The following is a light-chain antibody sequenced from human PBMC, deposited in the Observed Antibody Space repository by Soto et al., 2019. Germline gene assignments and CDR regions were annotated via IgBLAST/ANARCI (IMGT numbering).Light chain of an antibody. J-gene: IGLJ1*01. Sequence: QSVLTQPPSVSAAPGQKVTISCSGSSYNIGNNYVSWYQQLPGTAPKLLIYDNNKRPSGIPDRFSGSKSGTSATLGITGLQTGDEADYYCGTWDSSLSAGRGVFGTGTKLTVL. CDR1: SYNIGNNY. CDR3: GTWDSSLSAGRGV. V-gene: IGLV1-51*01. CDR2: DNN.